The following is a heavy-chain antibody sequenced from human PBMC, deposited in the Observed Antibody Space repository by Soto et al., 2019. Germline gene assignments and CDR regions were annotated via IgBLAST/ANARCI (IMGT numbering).Heavy chain of an antibody. Sequence: QVQLQESGPGLVKPSQTLSLTCTVSGGSTSSDNYWSWIRQPPGKGLEWIGHIYYSGNTDYNPSLKSLLAISIDTSKNQFSLKLSSVTAADTAVYFCAREGGESSDGLYYFDSWGQGSLVTVSS. CDR1: GGSTSSDNY. D-gene: IGHD3-16*01. CDR3: AREGGESSDGLYYFDS. J-gene: IGHJ4*02. CDR2: IYYSGNT. V-gene: IGHV4-30-4*01.